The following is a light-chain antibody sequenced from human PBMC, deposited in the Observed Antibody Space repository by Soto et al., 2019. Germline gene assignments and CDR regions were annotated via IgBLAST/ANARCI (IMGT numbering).Light chain of an antibody. CDR1: QRVSSS. J-gene: IGKJ2*01. CDR3: QQYNNWPPYT. V-gene: IGKV3-15*01. Sequence: EIVMTHSPGTLSVSPGERATLSCRASQRVSSSLAWYQQRPGQAPRLLIFGASPRATGVPARFSGSGSGTEFTLTITSLQSEDFAVYYCQQYNNWPPYTFGQGTKLQIK. CDR2: GAS.